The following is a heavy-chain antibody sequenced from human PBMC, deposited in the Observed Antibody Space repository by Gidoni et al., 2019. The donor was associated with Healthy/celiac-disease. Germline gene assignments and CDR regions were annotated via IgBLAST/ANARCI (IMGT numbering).Heavy chain of an antibody. CDR1: GFTFSSSA. Sequence: EVQLVESGGGLVQPGGSLSLSCAASGFTFSSSAMSWVRQAPGKGREWVSAISGSGGSTYYADSGKGRFTISRDNSKNTLYLQMNSLRAEDTAVYYCAKDPFYYYDSSGYSNDAFDIWGQGTMVTVSS. J-gene: IGHJ3*02. CDR3: AKDPFYYYDSSGYSNDAFDI. D-gene: IGHD3-22*01. V-gene: IGHV3-23*04. CDR2: ISGSGGST.